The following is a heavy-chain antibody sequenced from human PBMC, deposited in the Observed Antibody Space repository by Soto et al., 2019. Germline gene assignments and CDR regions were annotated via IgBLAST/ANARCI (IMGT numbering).Heavy chain of an antibody. J-gene: IGHJ5*02. Sequence: GASVKVSCKASGGTFSSYAISWVRQAPGQGLEWMGGIIPIFGTASYAQKFQGRVTITADKSTSTAYMELSSLRSEDTAVYYCASSVAGLYNWFDPWGQGTLVTVSS. CDR1: GGTFSSYA. V-gene: IGHV1-69*06. D-gene: IGHD6-19*01. CDR2: IIPIFGTA. CDR3: ASSVAGLYNWFDP.